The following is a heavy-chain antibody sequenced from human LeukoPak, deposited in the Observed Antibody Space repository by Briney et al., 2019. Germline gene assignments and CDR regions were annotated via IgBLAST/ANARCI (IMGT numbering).Heavy chain of an antibody. D-gene: IGHD4-17*01. V-gene: IGHV3-23*01. CDR2: ISRRRRIT. Sequence: GGSLRLSCAASGFTFSSYAMSWVRQARGKGLEWVSSISRRRRITSYPASVKGPFTISRDNSTNTLYLQMNSLRAEDTAVYYCAKDPSDYGDYYFQHWGQGTLVTVSS. CDR1: GFTFSSYA. J-gene: IGHJ1*01. CDR3: AKDPSDYGDYYFQH.